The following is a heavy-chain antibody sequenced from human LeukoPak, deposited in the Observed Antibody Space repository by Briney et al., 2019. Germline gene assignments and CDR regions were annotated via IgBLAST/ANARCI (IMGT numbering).Heavy chain of an antibody. J-gene: IGHJ4*02. V-gene: IGHV1-69*11. Sequence: SVKVSCKASGGTFSSYAISWVRQAPGQGLEWMGRIIPILRTPNYAQNFQGRVTITTDESTSTAYMELSSLRSEDTAVYYCAKTSAGIRGGYFDYWGQGTLVTVSS. CDR2: IIPILRTP. CDR1: GGTFSSYA. D-gene: IGHD3-10*01. CDR3: AKTSAGIRGGYFDY.